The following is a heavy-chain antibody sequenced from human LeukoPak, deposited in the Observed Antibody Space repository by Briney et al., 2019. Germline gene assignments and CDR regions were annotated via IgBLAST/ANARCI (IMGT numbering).Heavy chain of an antibody. D-gene: IGHD6-19*01. J-gene: IGHJ4*02. CDR2: ISGSGGST. CDR1: GFTFSSYA. CDR3: ARDPSVAGINYFDY. Sequence: GGSLRLSCAASGFTFSSYAMSWVRQAPGKGLEWVSAISGSGGSTYYADSVKGRFTISRDNAKNSLYLQMNSLRAEDTAVYYCARDPSVAGINYFDYWGQGTLVTVSS. V-gene: IGHV3-23*01.